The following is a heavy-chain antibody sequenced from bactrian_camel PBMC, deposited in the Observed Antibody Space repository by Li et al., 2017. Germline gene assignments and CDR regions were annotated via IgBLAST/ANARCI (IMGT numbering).Heavy chain of an antibody. Sequence: HVQLVESGGGSVQAGGSLRLSCAASGGTYSHYRPYCMAWFHQPPGKSREGVAFIANGGYTLYTDSVKGRFTISKDSAKSTLYLQMNSLKPEDTAMYYCATVGYCSAGFASFESFGSWGQGTQVTVS. D-gene: IGHD5*01. CDR1: GGTYSHYRPYC. V-gene: IGHV3S57*01. CDR2: IANGGYT. J-gene: IGHJ6*01. CDR3: ATVGYCSAGFASFESFGS.